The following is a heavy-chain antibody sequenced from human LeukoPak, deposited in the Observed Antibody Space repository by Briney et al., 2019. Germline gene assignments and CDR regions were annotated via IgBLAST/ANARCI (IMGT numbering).Heavy chain of an antibody. CDR1: GFTFSSYG. J-gene: IGHJ5*02. D-gene: IGHD3-9*01. V-gene: IGHV3-30*03. CDR2: ISYDGSNK. Sequence: GGSLRLSCAASGFTFSSYGMHWVRQAPGKGLEWVAVISYDGSNKYYADSVKGRFTISRDNSKNTLYLQMNSLRAEDTAVYYCARDQSKLRYFDWLLKSFDPWGQGTLVTVSS. CDR3: ARDQSKLRYFDWLLKSFDP.